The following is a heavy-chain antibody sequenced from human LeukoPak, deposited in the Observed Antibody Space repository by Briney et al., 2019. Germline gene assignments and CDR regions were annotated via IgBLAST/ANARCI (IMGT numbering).Heavy chain of an antibody. V-gene: IGHV3-21*01. CDR1: GFTVSSNY. CDR3: GRVGGRSKAAKGDAFDI. D-gene: IGHD6-6*01. J-gene: IGHJ3*02. CDR2: ISSGSTYM. Sequence: PGGSLRLSCAASGFTVSSNYMNWVRQAPGKGLEWVSSISSGSTYMYYADSVKGRFTISRDNAQNSMYLQMNSLRAEDTAVYYCGRVGGRSKAAKGDAFDIWGQGTMVTVSS.